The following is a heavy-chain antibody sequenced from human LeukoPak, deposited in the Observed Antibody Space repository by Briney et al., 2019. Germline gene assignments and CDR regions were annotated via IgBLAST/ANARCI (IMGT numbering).Heavy chain of an antibody. CDR1: GGSITSSNYY. D-gene: IGHD6-19*01. CDR2: FYYSGST. V-gene: IGHV4-39*01. J-gene: IGHJ6*03. Sequence: SETLFLTCTVSGGSITSSNYYWGWIRQPPGKGLEWIGSFYYSGSTNYNPSLKSRVTISVDTSKNQFSLKLSSVTAADTAVYYCARVGSSGWYYMDVWGKGTTVTVSS. CDR3: ARVGSSGWYYMDV.